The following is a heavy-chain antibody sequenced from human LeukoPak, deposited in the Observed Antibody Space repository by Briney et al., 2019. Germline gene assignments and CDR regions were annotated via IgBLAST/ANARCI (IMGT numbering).Heavy chain of an antibody. J-gene: IGHJ3*02. V-gene: IGHV3-9*01. CDR3: AKVNGCCSSTSCQGAFDI. CDR1: GFTFDDYA. D-gene: IGHD2-2*01. Sequence: GGSLRLSCAASGFTFDDYAMHWVRQAPGKGLEWVSGISWNSGSIGYADSVKGRFTISRDNAKNPLYLQMNSLRAEDTALYYCAKVNGCCSSTSCQGAFDIWGQGTMVTVSS. CDR2: ISWNSGSI.